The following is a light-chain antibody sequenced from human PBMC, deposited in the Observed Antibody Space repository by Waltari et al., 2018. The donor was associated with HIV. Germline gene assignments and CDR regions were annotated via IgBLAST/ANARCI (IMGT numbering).Light chain of an antibody. J-gene: IGLJ1*01. V-gene: IGLV2-23*02. CDR2: EVN. CDR1: RSAVGSYNL. Sequence: QSALTQPASVSGSPGQSITISCTGTRSAVGSYNLVSWYQQHPGKAPKVMIYEVNKRPSGVSNRFSGSKSGNTASLTISGLQAEDEAVYYCCSHAGSSIYFVFGTGTKVTVL. CDR3: CSHAGSSIYFV.